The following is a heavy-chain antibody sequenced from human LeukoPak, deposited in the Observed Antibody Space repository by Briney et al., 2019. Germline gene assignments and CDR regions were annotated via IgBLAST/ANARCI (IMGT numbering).Heavy chain of an antibody. D-gene: IGHD3-10*01. CDR2: ISSSGSTI. J-gene: IGHJ4*02. CDR3: ARVWVYLDY. V-gene: IGHV3-48*03. Sequence: GGSLRLSCAASGFTFSSYEMNWVRQAPGKGLEWVSYISSSGSTIYYADSVKGRFTISRDNAKNSLYLQMNSLRAEDTAVYYCARVWVYLDYWGQATLVTVSS. CDR1: GFTFSSYE.